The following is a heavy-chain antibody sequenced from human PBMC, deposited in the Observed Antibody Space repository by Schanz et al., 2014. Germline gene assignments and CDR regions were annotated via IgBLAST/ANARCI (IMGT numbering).Heavy chain of an antibody. CDR2: INSVGSNT. CDR3: ARPALWCGDNCFDP. J-gene: IGHJ5*02. CDR1: GFTFSSHW. Sequence: EVQLVQSGGGLVQPGGSLRLSCAASGFTFSSHWMHWVRQDPGKSLVWVARINSVGSNTDYADSVTGRFTISRDNAKNTLYLQMNTLRAEDTAVYYCARPALWCGDNCFDPWGQGTLVTVSS. D-gene: IGHD3-10*01. V-gene: IGHV3-74*01.